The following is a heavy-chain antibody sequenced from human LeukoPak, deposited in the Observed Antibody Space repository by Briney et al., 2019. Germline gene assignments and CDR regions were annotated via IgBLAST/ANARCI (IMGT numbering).Heavy chain of an antibody. D-gene: IGHD2-15*01. CDR2: INHSGST. J-gene: IGHJ4*02. CDR3: ARGPHRRGPLDY. Sequence: SETLSLTCAVYGGSFSGYYWSWIRQPPGKGLEWIGEINHSGSTNYNPSLKSRVTISVDTSKNQFSLKLSSVTAADTAVYYCARGPHRRGPLDYWGQGTLVTGSS. CDR1: GGSFSGYY. V-gene: IGHV4-34*01.